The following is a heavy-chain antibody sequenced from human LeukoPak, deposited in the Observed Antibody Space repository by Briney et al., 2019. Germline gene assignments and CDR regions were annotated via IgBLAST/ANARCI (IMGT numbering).Heavy chain of an antibody. CDR3: ARGLGVVGATRAPYYYMDV. Sequence: SETLSLTCTVSGYSISIGYYWGWIRQPPGKGLEWIGSIYHSGSTYYNPSLKSRVTISVDTSKNQFSLKLSSVTAADTAVYYCARGLGVVGATRAPYYYMDVWGKGTTVTVSS. D-gene: IGHD1-26*01. V-gene: IGHV4-38-2*02. CDR2: IYHSGST. CDR1: GYSISIGYY. J-gene: IGHJ6*03.